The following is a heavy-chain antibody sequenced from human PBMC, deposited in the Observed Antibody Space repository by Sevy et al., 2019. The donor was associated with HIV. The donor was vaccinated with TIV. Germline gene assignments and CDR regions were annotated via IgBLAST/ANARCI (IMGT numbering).Heavy chain of an antibody. D-gene: IGHD6-13*01. CDR1: GFTFRNYG. Sequence: GGSLRLSCVASGFTFRNYGMHWVRQAPGKGLEWVAVIWHDGKNKNYAESVKGRFTIFRDNSKNTLYLEMKSLRVEDTAVFYCARDQGKDAPMDVWGQGTTVTVSS. J-gene: IGHJ6*02. V-gene: IGHV3-33*01. CDR2: IWHDGKNK. CDR3: ARDQGKDAPMDV.